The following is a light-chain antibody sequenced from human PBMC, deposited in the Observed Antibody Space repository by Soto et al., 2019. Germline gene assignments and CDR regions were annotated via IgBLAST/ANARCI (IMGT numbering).Light chain of an antibody. CDR1: QSISSW. CDR3: QPYNSYSIT. Sequence: DIQVTQSPSTLSASVGDRVTITCRASQSISSWLAWYQQKPGKAPKLLIYKASSLESGVPSRFSGSGSGTEFTLTISSLQPDDFATYYCQPYNSYSITFGQGTRLEI. CDR2: KAS. J-gene: IGKJ5*01. V-gene: IGKV1-5*03.